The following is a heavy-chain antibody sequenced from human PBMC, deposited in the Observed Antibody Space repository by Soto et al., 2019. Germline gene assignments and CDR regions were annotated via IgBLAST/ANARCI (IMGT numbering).Heavy chain of an antibody. V-gene: IGHV3-33*01. CDR1: GFTFSSYG. J-gene: IGHJ4*02. D-gene: IGHD3-3*01. Sequence: QVQLVESGGGVVQPGRSLRLSCAASGFTFSSYGMHWVRQAPGKGLEWVAVIWYDGSNKYYADSVKGRFTISRDNSKNTLYLQMNSRRGEDTAVYYCARDPRRRYYNFWSGYLGEHYWGQGTLVNVSS. CDR2: IWYDGSNK. CDR3: ARDPRRRYYNFWSGYLGEHY.